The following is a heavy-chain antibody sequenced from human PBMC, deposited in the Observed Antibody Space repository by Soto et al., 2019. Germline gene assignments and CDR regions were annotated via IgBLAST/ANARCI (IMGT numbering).Heavy chain of an antibody. V-gene: IGHV1-69*13. CDR2: IIPIFGTA. Sequence: SVKVSCKASGGTFSSYAISWVRQAPGQGLEWMGGIIPIFGTANYAQKFQGRVTITADESTSTACMELSSLRSEDTAVYYCARDYYDSSSYHPFDYWGQGTLVTVSS. D-gene: IGHD3-22*01. CDR3: ARDYYDSSSYHPFDY. CDR1: GGTFSSYA. J-gene: IGHJ4*02.